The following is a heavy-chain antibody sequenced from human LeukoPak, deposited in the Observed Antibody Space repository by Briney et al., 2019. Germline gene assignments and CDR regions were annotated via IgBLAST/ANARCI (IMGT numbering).Heavy chain of an antibody. CDR1: GGSISTYY. CDR3: ARGARERGYSYGQLDY. V-gene: IGHV4-59*01. Sequence: SETLSLTCTVSGGSISTYYWSWIRQPPGQGLEWMGYIYYSGSTNYNPSLKSRVTISVDTSNNQFSLKLSSVTAADTAVYYCARGARERGYSYGQLDYWGQGTLVTVSS. CDR2: IYYSGST. J-gene: IGHJ4*02. D-gene: IGHD5-18*01.